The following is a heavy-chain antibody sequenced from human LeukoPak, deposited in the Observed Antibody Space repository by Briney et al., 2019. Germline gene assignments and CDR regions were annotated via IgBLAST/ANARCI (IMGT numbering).Heavy chain of an antibody. CDR2: INHSGST. Sequence: NPSETLSLTCAVYGGSFSGYYWSWIRQPPGKGLEWIGEINHSGSTNYNPSLKSRVTISVDTSKNQFSLKLSSVTAADTAVYYCARGFALDYWGQGTLVTVSS. CDR3: ARGFALDY. CDR1: GGSFSGYY. J-gene: IGHJ4*02. V-gene: IGHV4-34*01.